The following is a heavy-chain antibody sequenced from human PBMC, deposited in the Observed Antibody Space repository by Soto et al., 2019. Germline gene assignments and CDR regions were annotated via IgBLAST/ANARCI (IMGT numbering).Heavy chain of an antibody. J-gene: IGHJ4*02. D-gene: IGHD3-10*01. Sequence: ASETLSLTCTVSGGSISSGGYYWSWIRQHPGKGLEWIGYIYYSGSTYYNPSLKSRVTISVDTSKNQFSLKLSSVTAADTAVYYCARGTYYYGSGRPGHFDYWGQGTLVTVS. CDR2: IYYSGST. V-gene: IGHV4-31*03. CDR3: ARGTYYYGSGRPGHFDY. CDR1: GGSISSGGYY.